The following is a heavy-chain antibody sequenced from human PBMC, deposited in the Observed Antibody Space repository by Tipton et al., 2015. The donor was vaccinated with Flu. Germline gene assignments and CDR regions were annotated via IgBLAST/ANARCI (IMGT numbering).Heavy chain of an antibody. V-gene: IGHV4-59*08. Sequence: TLSLTCTVSGGSISSYYWSWIRQPPGKGLEWIGYIYYSGSTNYNPSLKSRVTISVDTSKNQFSLKLGSVTAADTAVYYCAGRAPAGDFDYWGQGTLVTVSS. D-gene: IGHD5-24*01. CDR1: GGSISSYY. CDR3: AGRAPAGDFDY. J-gene: IGHJ4*02. CDR2: IYYSGST.